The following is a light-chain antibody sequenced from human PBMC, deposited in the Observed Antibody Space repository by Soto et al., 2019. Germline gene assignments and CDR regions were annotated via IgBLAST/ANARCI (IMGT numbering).Light chain of an antibody. CDR1: QGINND. Sequence: DVQITHSPSSLSAAVGCRVSITCRASQGINNDLAWYQQKPGKAPKLLIYGATNLHTGVPSRFSGSGSGTDFTLTISSLQPEDFATYYCQQSYSTPLTFGGGTKVDIK. J-gene: IGKJ4*01. CDR2: GAT. CDR3: QQSYSTPLT. V-gene: IGKV1-39*01.